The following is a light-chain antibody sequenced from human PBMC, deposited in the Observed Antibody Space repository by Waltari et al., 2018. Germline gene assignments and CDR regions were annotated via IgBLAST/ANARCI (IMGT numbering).Light chain of an antibody. V-gene: IGKV3-11*01. Sequence: ETVLTQSPATLSLSPGERATLSCRASQSVNSYLAWYQQRPGQAPRLLIYDASNRATGIPARFSGSGSGTDFTLTISSLEPEDFAVYYCQQRTNWPLMYTFGQGTKLEI. CDR1: QSVNSY. CDR3: QQRTNWPLMYT. J-gene: IGKJ2*01. CDR2: DAS.